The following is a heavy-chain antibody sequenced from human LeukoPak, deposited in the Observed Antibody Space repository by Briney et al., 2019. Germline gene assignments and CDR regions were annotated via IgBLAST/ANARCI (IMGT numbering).Heavy chain of an antibody. CDR3: AKGAQSSTRWNAFDI. D-gene: IGHD2-2*01. Sequence: GGSLRLSCAASGFTFSSYAMHWVRQAPGKGLEWVAVISYDGSNKYYADSVKGRFTISRDNSKNTLYVQMNSLRAEDTAVYYCAKGAQSSTRWNAFDIWGQGTMVTVSS. V-gene: IGHV3-30-3*01. CDR1: GFTFSSYA. CDR2: ISYDGSNK. J-gene: IGHJ3*02.